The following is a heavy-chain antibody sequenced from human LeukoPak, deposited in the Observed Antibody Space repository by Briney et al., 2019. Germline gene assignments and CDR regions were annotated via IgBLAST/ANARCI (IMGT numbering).Heavy chain of an antibody. V-gene: IGHV4-4*07. CDR2: IYTSGST. Sequence: SETLSLTCTVSGGSISSYYWSWIRQPPGKGLEGIGRIYTSGSTNYNPSLKSRVTMSVDTSKNQFSLKLSSVTAADTAVYYCALADYYDSSGSPFDYWGQGTLVTVSS. CDR1: GGSISSYY. D-gene: IGHD3-22*01. CDR3: ALADYYDSSGSPFDY. J-gene: IGHJ4*02.